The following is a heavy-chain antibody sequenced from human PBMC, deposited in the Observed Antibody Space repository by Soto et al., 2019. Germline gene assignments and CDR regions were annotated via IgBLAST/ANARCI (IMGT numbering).Heavy chain of an antibody. CDR3: ETGFWELLHYYYYGMDV. V-gene: IGHV5-10-1*01. J-gene: IGHJ6*02. CDR2: IDPSDSYT. D-gene: IGHD3-10*01. CDR1: GYSFAGYW. Sequence: PRESLKISCKGSGYSFAGYWISWVRQMPGKGLEWMGRIDPSDSYTNYSPSFQGHVTISADKSISTAYLQWSSLKASDTAMYYCETGFWELLHYYYYGMDVWGQGTTVTVS.